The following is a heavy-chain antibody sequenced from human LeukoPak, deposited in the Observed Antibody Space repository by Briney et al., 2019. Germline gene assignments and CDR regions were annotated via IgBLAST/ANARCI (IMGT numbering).Heavy chain of an antibody. CDR3: AGGNGWYYF. CDR2: IHYSGST. Sequence: SETLSLTCTVSGGSISSYYWSWIRQPPGKGLEWIGYIHYSGSTNYNTSLRSRVTISVDTSKNEFSLKLISVTAADTAVYYCAGGNGWYYFWGQGTLVTVSS. D-gene: IGHD6-19*01. CDR1: GGSISSYY. J-gene: IGHJ4*02. V-gene: IGHV4-59*01.